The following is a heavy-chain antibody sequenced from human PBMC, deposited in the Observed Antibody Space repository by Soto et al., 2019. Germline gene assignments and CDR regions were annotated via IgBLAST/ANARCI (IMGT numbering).Heavy chain of an antibody. CDR3: ARAGPAPGARDVFDI. CDR2: ISAYNGNT. D-gene: IGHD1-1*01. J-gene: IGHJ3*02. Sequence: AAVKVSCKASGYTFTSYGISWVRQAPGQGLEWMGWISAYNGNTNYAQKLQGRVTMTTDTSTSTAYLELRSLRSDDTAVYYCARAGPAPGARDVFDIWGQGSMVIVSS. V-gene: IGHV1-18*01. CDR1: GYTFTSYG.